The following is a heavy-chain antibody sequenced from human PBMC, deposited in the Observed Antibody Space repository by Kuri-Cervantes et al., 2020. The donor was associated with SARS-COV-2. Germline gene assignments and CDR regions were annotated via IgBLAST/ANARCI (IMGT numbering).Heavy chain of an antibody. J-gene: IGHJ4*02. CDR3: AKRGDAHSRGWDYFDY. Sequence: LSLTCAASGFTFSSYAMSWVRQAPGKGLEWVSGLSYSGVSTYYADSVKGRFNISRDNSKNTLYLQMNSLRAEDTAFYYCAKRGDAHSRGWDYFDYWGQGSLVTVSS. D-gene: IGHD6-19*01. CDR1: GFTFSSYA. V-gene: IGHV3-23*01. CDR2: LSYSGVST.